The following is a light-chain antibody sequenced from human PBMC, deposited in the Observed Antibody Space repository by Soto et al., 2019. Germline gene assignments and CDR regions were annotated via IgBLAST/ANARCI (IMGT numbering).Light chain of an antibody. CDR3: SSYTTTYFYV. CDR1: GRDIGAYDY. Sequence: SVLSQPASVCLSPGQSITISCTGSGRDIGAYDYVSWYQQHPGKAPNLLIYGVKNRPSGVSYRFSASKSAFTASLTISGLHAEDEAHYYCSSYTTTYFYVFGPGTKVTV. J-gene: IGLJ1*01. V-gene: IGLV2-14*01. CDR2: GVK.